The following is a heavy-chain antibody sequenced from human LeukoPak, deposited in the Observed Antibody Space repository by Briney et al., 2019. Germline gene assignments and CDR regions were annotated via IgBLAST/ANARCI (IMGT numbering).Heavy chain of an antibody. D-gene: IGHD3-22*01. Sequence: SETLSLTCAVSGGSISSHYWSWIRQPPGKGLEWIGFIYYSGTTKYNPSLKSRVTISADTSKNQFSLKLSSVTAADTAVYYCAREQSSGYLYYFDYWGQGTLVTVSS. CDR3: AREQSSGYLYYFDY. V-gene: IGHV4-59*11. CDR2: IYYSGTT. CDR1: GGSISSHY. J-gene: IGHJ4*02.